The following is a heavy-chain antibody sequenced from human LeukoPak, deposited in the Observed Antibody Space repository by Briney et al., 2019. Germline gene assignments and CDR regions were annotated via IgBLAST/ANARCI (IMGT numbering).Heavy chain of an antibody. CDR3: AKSGAWFEYFQH. Sequence: PGGSLRLSCAASGFTFSSYWMTWVRQAPGKGLEWVANMNLDGSGKYYVDSVKGRFTISRDNAKNSLYLQMNSLTDKDTATYYCAKSGAWFEYFQHWGQGTLVTVSS. CDR2: MNLDGSGK. V-gene: IGHV3-7*01. CDR1: GFTFSSYW. D-gene: IGHD3-10*01. J-gene: IGHJ1*01.